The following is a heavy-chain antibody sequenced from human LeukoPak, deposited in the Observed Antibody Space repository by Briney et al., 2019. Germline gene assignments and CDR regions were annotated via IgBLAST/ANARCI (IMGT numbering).Heavy chain of an antibody. CDR1: GGTFSSYA. CDR2: IIPIFGTA. D-gene: IGHD5-18*01. V-gene: IGHV1-69*01. CDR3: ARGGKGYGPWYYYYGMDV. J-gene: IGHJ6*02. Sequence: SVKVSCKASGGTFSSYAISWVRPAPGQGLEWMGGIIPIFGTANYAQKFQGRVTITADESTSTAYMELSSLRSEDTAVYYCARGGKGYGPWYYYYGMDVWGQGTTVTVSS.